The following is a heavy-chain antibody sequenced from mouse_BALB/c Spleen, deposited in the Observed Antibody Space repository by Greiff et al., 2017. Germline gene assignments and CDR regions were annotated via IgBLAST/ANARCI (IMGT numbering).Heavy chain of an antibody. CDR1: GYAFSSYW. CDR2: IYPGDGDT. V-gene: IGHV1-80*01. CDR3: ARGEGNSYAMDY. Sequence: VQLQQSGAELVRPGSSVKISCKASGYAFSSYWMNWVKQRPGQGLEWIGQIYPGDGDTNYNGKFKGKAALTADKSSSTAYMQLSSLTSEDSAVYFCARGEGNSYAMDYWGQGTSVTVSS. J-gene: IGHJ4*01. D-gene: IGHD2-1*01.